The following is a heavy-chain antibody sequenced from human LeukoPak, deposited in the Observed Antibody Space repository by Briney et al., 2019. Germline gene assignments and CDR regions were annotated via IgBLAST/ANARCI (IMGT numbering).Heavy chain of an antibody. CDR1: GGSIFSYY. D-gene: IGHD3-22*01. CDR3: ARRAYYDSSGYYPTSGYFDL. V-gene: IGHV4-4*08. CDR2: IYSNGIT. Sequence: SETLSLTCSVSGGSIFSYYWNWIRQPPGKGLEWIGYIYSNGITNYSPSLRSRGTISIATSKNQFSLRLRSVTAADTAIYYCARRAYYDSSGYYPTSGYFDLWGRGTLVTVSS. J-gene: IGHJ2*01.